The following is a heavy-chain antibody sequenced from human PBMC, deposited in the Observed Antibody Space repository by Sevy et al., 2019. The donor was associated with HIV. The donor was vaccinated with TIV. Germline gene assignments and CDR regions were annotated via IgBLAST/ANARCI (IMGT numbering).Heavy chain of an antibody. Sequence: GGSLRLSCAASGFTFSDYGVHWVRQTPHKGLEWVAVMSIDGNDKHYADSPRGRFTISRDKSKNTLFLELNSLRHEDTAVYFCARVSTVGAMMDALDTWGQGTMVTVSS. D-gene: IGHD3-16*01. J-gene: IGHJ3*02. V-gene: IGHV3-30*03. CDR1: GFTFSDYG. CDR2: MSIDGNDK. CDR3: ARVSTVGAMMDALDT.